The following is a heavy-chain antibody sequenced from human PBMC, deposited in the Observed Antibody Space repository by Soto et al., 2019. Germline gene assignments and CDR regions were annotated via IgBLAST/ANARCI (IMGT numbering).Heavy chain of an antibody. CDR1: GFTFSSYA. J-gene: IGHJ6*02. CDR2: ISGSGGST. Sequence: GVLRLSCAASGFTFSSYAMSWVRQAPGKGLEWVSAISGSGGSTYYADSVKGRFTISRDNSKNTLYLQMNSLRAEDTAVYYCAKGEYQLLTYYYYGMDVWGQGTTVTVSS. CDR3: AKGEYQLLTYYYYGMDV. D-gene: IGHD2-2*01. V-gene: IGHV3-23*01.